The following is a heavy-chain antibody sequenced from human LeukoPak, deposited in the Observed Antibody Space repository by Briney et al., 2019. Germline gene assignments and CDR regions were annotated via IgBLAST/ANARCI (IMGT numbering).Heavy chain of an antibody. CDR2: ISSSSSYI. D-gene: IGHD2-2*01. CDR1: GFTFSRYS. CDR3: ARGIAGYCSSTSCPTG. V-gene: IGHV3-21*01. Sequence: GGSLRLSCAASGFTFSRYSMNWVRQAPGKGLEWVSSISSSSSYIYYADSVKGRFTISRDNAKNSLYLQMNSLRAEDTAVYYCARGIAGYCSSTSCPTGWGQGTLVTVSS. J-gene: IGHJ4*02.